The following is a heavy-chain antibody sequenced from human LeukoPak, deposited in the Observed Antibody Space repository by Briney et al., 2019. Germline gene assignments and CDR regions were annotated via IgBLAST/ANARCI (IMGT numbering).Heavy chain of an antibody. CDR1: GFTFSTSA. Sequence: GGSLRLSCAASGFTFSTSAMTWVRQAPGKGLEWVSLISGSGGYTFYADSVKGRFTISRDNAKNSLYLQMNSLRAEDTAVYYCARDRPTLTGYYPFDYWGQGTLVTVSS. D-gene: IGHD3-9*01. CDR3: ARDRPTLTGYYPFDY. V-gene: IGHV3-21*01. CDR2: ISGSGGYT. J-gene: IGHJ4*02.